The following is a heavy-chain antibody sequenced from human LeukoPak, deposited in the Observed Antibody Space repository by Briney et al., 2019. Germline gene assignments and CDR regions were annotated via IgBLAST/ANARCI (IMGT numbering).Heavy chain of an antibody. V-gene: IGHV4-61*01. J-gene: IGHJ4*02. Sequence: SETLSLTCTVSGGSVSSGSYYWSWIRQPPGKGLEWIGYIYYSGSTNYNPSLKSRVTISVDTSKNQFSLKLSSVTAADTAVYYCARDHVDTAMFGYWGQGTLVTVSS. CDR1: GGSVSSGSYY. CDR3: ARDHVDTAMFGY. D-gene: IGHD5-18*01. CDR2: IYYSGST.